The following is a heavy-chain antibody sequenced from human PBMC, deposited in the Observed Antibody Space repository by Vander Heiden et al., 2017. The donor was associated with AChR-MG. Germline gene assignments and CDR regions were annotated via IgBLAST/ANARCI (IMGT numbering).Heavy chain of an antibody. Sequence: EVQLVESGGGLVMPGGSLRPYCAASGLTCGNAGMSWVRQAPGEGLEWVGRNKSKSDGGTTDYAAPVKGRFTSSRDDSKDTLYLQMNSLKTEDTAVYYCTTDPSMSLFDYWGQGTLVTVSS. CDR3: TTDPSMSLFDY. CDR2: NKSKSDGGTT. CDR1: GLTCGNAG. V-gene: IGHV3-15*01. J-gene: IGHJ4*02.